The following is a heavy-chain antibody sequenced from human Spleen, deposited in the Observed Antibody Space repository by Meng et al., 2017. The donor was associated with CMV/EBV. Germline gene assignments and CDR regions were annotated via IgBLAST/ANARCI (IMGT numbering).Heavy chain of an antibody. Sequence: ASVKVSCKTSGYTFTGHYMHWVRQAPGQGLEWMGWINPHSGDTKYGHKFQGRVTMTRDTSTSTVYMELSSLRSEDTAVYYCARDEGPIVVVPAAWASYGMDVWGQGTTVTVSS. CDR3: ARDEGPIVVVPAAWASYGMDV. J-gene: IGHJ6*02. CDR1: GYTFTGHY. D-gene: IGHD2-2*01. CDR2: INPHSGDT. V-gene: IGHV1-2*07.